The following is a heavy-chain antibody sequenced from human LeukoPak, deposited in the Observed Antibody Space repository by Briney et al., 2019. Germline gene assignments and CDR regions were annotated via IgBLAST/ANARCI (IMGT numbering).Heavy chain of an antibody. J-gene: IGHJ5*02. CDR3: ARDLAAAGTIDP. V-gene: IGHV4-34*01. Sequence: SETLSLTCAVYGGSFSGYYWSWIRQPPGKGLEWIGEINHSGSTNYNPSLKSRVTISEDTSKNQFSLRLSSVTAADTAVYYCARDLAAAGTIDPWGQGTLVTVSS. D-gene: IGHD6-13*01. CDR1: GGSFSGYY. CDR2: INHSGST.